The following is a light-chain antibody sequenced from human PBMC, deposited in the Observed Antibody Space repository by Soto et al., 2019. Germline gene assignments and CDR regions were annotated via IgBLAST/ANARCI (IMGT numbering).Light chain of an antibody. CDR3: QSYDSTLSGYV. CDR1: SSNIGAHYA. Sequence: QSALTQPPSVSGAPGQRVTSSCTGSSSNIGAHYAVHWFQQLPGTAPRLLIYGNNNRPSGVPDRFSGSKSGTSASLAITGLQAEDDADYYCQSYDSTLSGYVFGTGTKVTVL. J-gene: IGLJ1*01. V-gene: IGLV1-40*01. CDR2: GNN.